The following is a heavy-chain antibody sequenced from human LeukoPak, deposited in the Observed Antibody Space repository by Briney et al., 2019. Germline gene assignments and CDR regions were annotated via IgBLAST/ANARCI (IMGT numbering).Heavy chain of an antibody. CDR2: INHSGST. V-gene: IGHV4-34*01. Sequence: SETLSLTCAVYGGSFSGYYWSWIRQPPGKGLEWIGEINHSGSTNYNPSLKSRVTISVDTSKNQFSLKLSSVTAADTAVYYRARIGGWYIRLYYYYYGMDVWGQGTTVTVSS. D-gene: IGHD6-19*01. J-gene: IGHJ6*02. CDR1: GGSFSGYY. CDR3: ARIGGWYIRLYYYYYGMDV.